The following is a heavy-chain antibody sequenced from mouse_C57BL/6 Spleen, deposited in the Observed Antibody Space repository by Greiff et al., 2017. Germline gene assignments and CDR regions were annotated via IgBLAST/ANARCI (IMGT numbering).Heavy chain of an antibody. V-gene: IGHV1-61*01. J-gene: IGHJ2*01. CDR2: IYPSDSDT. CDR3: SSGNYGNYFDY. CDR1: GYTFTSYW. D-gene: IGHD1-1*01. Sequence: VQLQQPGAELVRPGSSVKLSCKASGYTFTSYWMDWVKQRPGQGLEWIGNIYPSDSDTHYNQKFKDKATLTVDTSSSTSYMQLNSLTSEYSAVYSGSSGNYGNYFDYWGQGTTLTVSS.